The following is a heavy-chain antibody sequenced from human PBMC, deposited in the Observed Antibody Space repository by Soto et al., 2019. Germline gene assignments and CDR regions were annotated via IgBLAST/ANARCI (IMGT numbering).Heavy chain of an antibody. CDR1: GGTFSSYA. J-gene: IGHJ6*02. CDR3: ASPVVVTAGPYYGMDF. CDR2: IIPIFGTA. D-gene: IGHD2-21*02. V-gene: IGHV1-69*01. Sequence: QVQLVQSGAEVKKPGSSVKVSCKASGGTFSSYAISWVRQAPGLGLEWMGGIIPIFGTANYAQKFQGRVTITADEPTRTAHMELSSLRSEDTAVYYGASPVVVTAGPYYGMDFWGQGTTVTVSS.